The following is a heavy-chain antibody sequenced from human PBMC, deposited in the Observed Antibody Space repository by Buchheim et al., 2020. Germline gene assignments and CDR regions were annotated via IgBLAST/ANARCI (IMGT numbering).Heavy chain of an antibody. J-gene: IGHJ4*02. CDR1: GFTVSSNY. D-gene: IGHD3-22*01. CDR3: AREEDYYESSGQPL. V-gene: IGHV3-66*01. Sequence: EVQLVESGGGLVQPGGSLRLSCAASGFTVSSNYMSWVRQAPGKGLEWVSVIYSGGSTYYADSVKGRFTISRDNSKNTLYLQMNSLRAEDTAVYYCAREEDYYESSGQPLWGQGTL. CDR2: IYSGGST.